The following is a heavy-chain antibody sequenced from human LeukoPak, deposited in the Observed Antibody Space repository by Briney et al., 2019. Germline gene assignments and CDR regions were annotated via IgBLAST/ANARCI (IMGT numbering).Heavy chain of an antibody. CDR1: GYTFTGYY. J-gene: IGHJ3*02. CDR2: INPNSGGT. D-gene: IGHD3-22*01. V-gene: IGHV1-2*02. Sequence: ASVKVSCKASGYTFTGYYMHWVRQAPGQGLEWMGWINPNSGGTNYAQKFQGRVTMTRDTSISTAYVELSRLRSDDTAVYYCARSLYYYDSSGYHHDAFDIWGQGTMVTVSS. CDR3: ARSLYYYDSSGYHHDAFDI.